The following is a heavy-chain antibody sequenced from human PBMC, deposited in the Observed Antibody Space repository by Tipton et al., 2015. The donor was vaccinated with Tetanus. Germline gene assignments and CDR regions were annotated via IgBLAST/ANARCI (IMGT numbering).Heavy chain of an antibody. CDR1: GASISDKKYY. V-gene: IGHV4-39*02. CDR3: ARHLYGYWFDP. D-gene: IGHD2/OR15-2a*01. Sequence: LRLSCTVSGASISDKKYYWGWIRQAPGKGPEWIASIYFQGSTYYSPSLKSRLTIDVDTSQNLFSLRMTTVTAADTAVYYCARHLYGYWFDPWGQGALVTVSS. CDR2: IYFQGST. J-gene: IGHJ5*02.